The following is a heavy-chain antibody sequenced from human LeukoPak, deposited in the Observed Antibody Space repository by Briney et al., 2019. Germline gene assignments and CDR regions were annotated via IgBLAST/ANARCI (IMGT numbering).Heavy chain of an antibody. CDR1: GFTFSSYW. Sequence: PGGSLRLSCAASGFTFSSYWMSWVRQAPGKGLEWVANIKQDGSEKYYVDSVKGRFTISRDNAKNTLYLQMNSLRAEDTAVYYCASVTWSGSYHFDYWGQGTLVTVSS. V-gene: IGHV3-7*01. J-gene: IGHJ4*02. CDR2: IKQDGSEK. CDR3: ASVTWSGSYHFDY. D-gene: IGHD1-26*01.